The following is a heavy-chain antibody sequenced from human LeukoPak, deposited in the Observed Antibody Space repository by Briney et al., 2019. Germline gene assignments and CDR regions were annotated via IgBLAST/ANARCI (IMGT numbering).Heavy chain of an antibody. V-gene: IGHV1-18*01. J-gene: IGHJ5*02. Sequence: ASVKVSCKASGYTFTSYGISWVRQAPGQGLEWMGWISAYNGNTNYAQKLQGRVTMTTDTSTSTAYMELRSLRSDDTAVYYCACSGTYYYDSSGYYYSTDWFDPWGQGTLVTVSS. CDR2: ISAYNGNT. CDR3: ACSGTYYYDSSGYYYSTDWFDP. D-gene: IGHD3-22*01. CDR1: GYTFTSYG.